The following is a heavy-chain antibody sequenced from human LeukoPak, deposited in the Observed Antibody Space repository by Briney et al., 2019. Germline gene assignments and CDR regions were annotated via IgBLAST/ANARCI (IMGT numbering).Heavy chain of an antibody. Sequence: SETLSLTCTVSGVSISSSSYYWGWIRQPPGKGLECIGSIYYSGSTYYNSSLKNRVTISVDTSKNQFSLKLSSVTVADTAVYYCARDCRVHAITFGGVIVSYFDYWGQGTLVTVSS. CDR1: GVSISSSSYY. J-gene: IGHJ4*02. D-gene: IGHD3-16*02. CDR3: ARDCRVHAITFGGVIVSYFDY. CDR2: IYYSGST. V-gene: IGHV4-39*07.